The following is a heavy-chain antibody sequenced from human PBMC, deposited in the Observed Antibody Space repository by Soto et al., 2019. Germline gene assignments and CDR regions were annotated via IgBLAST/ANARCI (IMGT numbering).Heavy chain of an antibody. CDR3: SNSFRHSDN. CDR2: ISGTASRT. CDR1: GFTPTTTA. V-gene: IGHV3-23*01. J-gene: IGHJ1*01. Sequence: GGSLRLSCAGSGFTPTTTALSWVRQPPGKGLEWVTTISGTASRTYYVDSVKGRFFISRDNAKNTVTLQMNNLRLDDTAVYYFSNSFRHSDNWGQGTRVTVSS.